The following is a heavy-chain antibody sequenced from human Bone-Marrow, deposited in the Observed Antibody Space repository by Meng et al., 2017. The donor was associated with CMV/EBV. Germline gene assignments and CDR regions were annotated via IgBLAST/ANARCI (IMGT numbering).Heavy chain of an antibody. CDR1: GFTFRSYW. CDR2: IEQDGSEK. V-gene: IGHV3-7*03. Sequence: GESLKISCTASGFTFRSYWMSWVRRAPGKGLEWVANIEQDGSEKFYVDSVKGRFTISRDNAKNSLFLQMNSLRVEDTAVYYCAKGGYYGPGGMDVWGLGTTVTVSS. CDR3: AKGGYYGPGGMDV. J-gene: IGHJ6*02. D-gene: IGHD3-10*01.